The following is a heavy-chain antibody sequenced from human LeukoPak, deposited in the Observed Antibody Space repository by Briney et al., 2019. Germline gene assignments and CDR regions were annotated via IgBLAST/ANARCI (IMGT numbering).Heavy chain of an antibody. D-gene: IGHD3-10*01. CDR1: GGTFSSYA. CDR2: IISIFGTA. CDR3: ARSPGRGVRGVIPLYFVY. V-gene: IGHV1-69*13. J-gene: IGHJ4*02. Sequence: SVKVSCKASGGTFSSYAISWVRQAPGQGLEWMGGIISIFGTANYAQKFQGRVTITADESTSTAYMELSSLRSEDTAVYYCARSPGRGVRGVIPLYFVYWGQGTLVTVSS.